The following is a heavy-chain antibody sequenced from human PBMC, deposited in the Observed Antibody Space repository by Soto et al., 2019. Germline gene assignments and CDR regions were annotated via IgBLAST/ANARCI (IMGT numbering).Heavy chain of an antibody. D-gene: IGHD6-13*01. CDR2: IIPIFGTA. V-gene: IGHV1-69*01. CDR3: ARGAAAAVIYYFDY. J-gene: IGHJ4*02. CDR1: GGTFSSYA. Sequence: QVQLVQSGAEVKKPGSSVKVSCKASGGTFSSYAISWVRQAPGQGLEWKGGIIPIFGTANYAQKFQGRVTITADESTSTAYMELSSLRSEDTAVYYCARGAAAAVIYYFDYWGQGTLVTVSS.